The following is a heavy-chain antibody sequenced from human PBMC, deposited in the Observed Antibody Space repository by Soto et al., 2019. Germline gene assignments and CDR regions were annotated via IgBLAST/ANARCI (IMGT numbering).Heavy chain of an antibody. D-gene: IGHD3-3*01. V-gene: IGHV4-59*01. CDR3: ARVFGNFWSGYHIDF. CDR1: GDSINSYY. J-gene: IGHJ4*02. Sequence: PSDTLSLTSSVSGDSINSYYWTWIRQPPGKGLEWIGHSYYGGNTYYNPSLKSRLTISVDTSQNQFSLRLSSLTAADTAIYYCARVFGNFWSGYHIDFWGQGTLVTVSS. CDR2: SYYGGNT.